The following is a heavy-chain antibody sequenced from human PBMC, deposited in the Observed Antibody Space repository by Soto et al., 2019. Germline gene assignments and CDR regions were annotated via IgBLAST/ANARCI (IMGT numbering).Heavy chain of an antibody. CDR3: AKDEYSGYDLASPYYYYGMDV. CDR2: ISYDGSNK. CDR1: GFTFSSYG. J-gene: IGHJ6*02. D-gene: IGHD5-12*01. V-gene: IGHV3-30*18. Sequence: GGSLRLSCAASGFTFSSYGMHWVRQAPGKGLEWVAVISYDGSNKYYADSVKGRFTISRDNSKNTLYLQMNSLRAEDTAVYYCAKDEYSGYDLASPYYYYGMDVWGQGTTVTVSS.